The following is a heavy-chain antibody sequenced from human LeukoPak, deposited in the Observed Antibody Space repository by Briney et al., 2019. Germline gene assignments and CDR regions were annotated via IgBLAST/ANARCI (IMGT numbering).Heavy chain of an antibody. Sequence: GGSLRLSCAASGFTFSSYAMSWVRQAPGKGLEWVSSISSSSSYIYYADSVKGRFTISRDNAKNSLYLQMNSLRAEDTAVYYCARDQGAVAGRNYWGQGTLVTVSS. CDR1: GFTFSSYA. J-gene: IGHJ4*02. CDR2: ISSSSSYI. D-gene: IGHD6-19*01. V-gene: IGHV3-21*01. CDR3: ARDQGAVAGRNY.